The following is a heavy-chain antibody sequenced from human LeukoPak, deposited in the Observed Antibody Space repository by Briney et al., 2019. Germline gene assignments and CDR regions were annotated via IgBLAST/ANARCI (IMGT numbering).Heavy chain of an antibody. Sequence: ASVKVSCKASGYTFTGYYMHWVRQAPGQGLEWMGWINPNSGGTNYAQKFQGRVTMTRDTSISTAYMELSRLRSDDTAVYYCARARTIAAAGPKYYYYGMDVWGQGTTVTVSS. CDR1: GYTFTGYY. J-gene: IGHJ6*02. V-gene: IGHV1-2*02. D-gene: IGHD6-13*01. CDR3: ARARTIAAAGPKYYYYGMDV. CDR2: INPNSGGT.